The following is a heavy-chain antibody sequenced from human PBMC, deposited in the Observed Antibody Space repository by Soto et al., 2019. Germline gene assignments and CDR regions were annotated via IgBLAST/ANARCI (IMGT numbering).Heavy chain of an antibody. CDR3: ARGGQDCLSGPFDY. CDR2: IDNSGNT. Sequence: SSETLSLTCTVSDGSISTYFCNWIRQPAGKGLEWIGRIDNSGNTNYNPSLKSRVTMSADTSRNPFSLNLNSVTAPDTAVYYCARGGQDCLSGPFDYWGQGALVTVSS. V-gene: IGHV4-4*07. CDR1: DGSISTYF. J-gene: IGHJ4*02. D-gene: IGHD3-3*01.